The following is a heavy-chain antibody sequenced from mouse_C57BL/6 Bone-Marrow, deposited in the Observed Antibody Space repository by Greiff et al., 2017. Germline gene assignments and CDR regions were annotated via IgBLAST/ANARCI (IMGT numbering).Heavy chain of an antibody. CDR2: SRNKANDYTT. V-gene: IGHV7-1*01. Sequence: EVKLVESGGGLVQSGRSLRLSCATSGFTFSDFYMEWVRQAPGKGLEWIAASRNKANDYTTEYSASVKGRFIVSRDTSQSILYLQMNALRAEDTAIYYCARDGAYGSSGYFDVWGTGTTVTVSS. CDR1: GFTFSDFY. CDR3: ARDGAYGSSGYFDV. D-gene: IGHD1-1*01. J-gene: IGHJ1*03.